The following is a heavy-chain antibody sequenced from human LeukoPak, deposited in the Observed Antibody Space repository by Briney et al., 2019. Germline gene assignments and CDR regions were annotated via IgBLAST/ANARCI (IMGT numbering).Heavy chain of an antibody. D-gene: IGHD3-10*01. J-gene: IGHJ5*01. V-gene: IGHV3-74*01. Sequence: PGGSLRLSCAASGFTFSSYWMDWVRQPPGKGLVWVSRIKSDGSTTYADSVKGRFTISRDNAKNTLYLYMNSLRAEDTAVYYRARTPYSGSYYNHWFDSWGQGTLVTVSS. CDR2: IKSDGST. CDR1: GFTFSSYW. CDR3: ARTPYSGSYYNHWFDS.